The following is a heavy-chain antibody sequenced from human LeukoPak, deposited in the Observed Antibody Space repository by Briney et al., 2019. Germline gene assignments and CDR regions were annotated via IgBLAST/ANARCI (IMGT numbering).Heavy chain of an antibody. Sequence: PSETLSLTCAVYGGSFSGYYWSWIRQPPGKGLEWIGEINHSGSTNYNPSLKSRVTISVDTSKNQFSLKLSSVTAADTAVYYCARSPTVTTFYYYDMDVWGQGTTVTVSS. J-gene: IGHJ6*02. D-gene: IGHD4-11*01. CDR2: INHSGST. V-gene: IGHV4-34*01. CDR1: GGSFSGYY. CDR3: ARSPTVTTFYYYDMDV.